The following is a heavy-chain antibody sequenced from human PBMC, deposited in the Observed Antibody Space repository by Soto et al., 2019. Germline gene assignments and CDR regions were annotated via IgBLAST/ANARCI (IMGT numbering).Heavy chain of an antibody. J-gene: IGHJ6*02. Sequence: QVQLVESGGGVVQPGRSLRLSCAASGFTFSSYGMHWVRQARGKGLEWVAVIWYDGSNKYYADSVKGRFTISRDNSKNTLYLLMNSLRAEDTAVYYCASDSFVVVPAAIYYYYYGMDVWGQGTTVTVSS. CDR2: IWYDGSNK. D-gene: IGHD2-2*01. CDR1: GFTFSSYG. V-gene: IGHV3-33*01. CDR3: ASDSFVVVPAAIYYYYYGMDV.